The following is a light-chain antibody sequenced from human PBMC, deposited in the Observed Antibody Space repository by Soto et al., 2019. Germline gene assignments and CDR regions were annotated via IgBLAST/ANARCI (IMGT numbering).Light chain of an antibody. J-gene: IGKJ2*01. CDR3: QQYYTFPYT. Sequence: AVRMTQSPSSFSASTGDRVTISCRASEEISTYLAWYQQKPGKAPTLLIYGASTLYNEVPSKYSGSGSGTDFTLTIDCLQSDDFANYFCQQYYTFPYTFGEGTALEIK. CDR2: GAS. V-gene: IGKV1-8*01. CDR1: EEISTY.